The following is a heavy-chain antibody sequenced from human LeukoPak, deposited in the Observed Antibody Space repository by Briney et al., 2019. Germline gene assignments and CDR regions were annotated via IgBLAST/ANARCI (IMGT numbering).Heavy chain of an antibody. CDR1: GGTFSSYA. CDR3: ARDLGDSSGYYLIDY. CDR2: IIPILGIA. D-gene: IGHD3-22*01. J-gene: IGHJ4*02. V-gene: IGHV1-69*04. Sequence: SVKVSCRASGGTFSSYAISWVRQAPGQGLEWMGRIIPILGIANYAQKFQGRVTITADKSTSTAYMELSSLRSEDTAVYYCARDLGDSSGYYLIDYWGQGTLVTVSS.